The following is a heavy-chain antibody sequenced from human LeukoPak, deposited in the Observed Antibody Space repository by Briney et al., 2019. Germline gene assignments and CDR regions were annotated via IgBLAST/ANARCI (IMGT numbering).Heavy chain of an antibody. J-gene: IGHJ4*02. V-gene: IGHV3-7*01. Sequence: GGSLRLSCAASGFTFSSKWMSWVRQAPGKGLEWVANIKYDGGEKYYVDSVKGRFTISRDNAKNSLYLQMNSLRAEDTAVYYCARDGSREWPIGYWGQGTLVTVSS. CDR3: ARDGSREWPIGY. CDR2: IKYDGGEK. CDR1: GFTFSSKW. D-gene: IGHD3-10*01.